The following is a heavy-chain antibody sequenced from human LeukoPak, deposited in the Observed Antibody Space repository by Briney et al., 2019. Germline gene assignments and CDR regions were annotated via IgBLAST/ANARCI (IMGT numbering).Heavy chain of an antibody. D-gene: IGHD3-22*01. J-gene: IGHJ4*02. Sequence: GGSLRLSCAASGFTFSSYSMNWVRQAPGKGLEWGSYISSSSTTTYYADSVKGRFTISRDNAKNSLYLQMNSLRDEDTAVYYCARVDYYDRSGYYPTDYWGQGTLVTVSS. CDR1: GFTFSSYS. V-gene: IGHV3-48*02. CDR2: ISSSSTTT. CDR3: ARVDYYDRSGYYPTDY.